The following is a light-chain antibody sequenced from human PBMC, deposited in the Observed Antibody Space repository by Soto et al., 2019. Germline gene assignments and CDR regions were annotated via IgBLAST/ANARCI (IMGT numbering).Light chain of an antibody. V-gene: IGLV3-25*02. CDR2: KDT. J-gene: IGLJ1*01. CDR1: ELPKEY. Sequence: SYALTPPPSVSVSPGQTARITCSGDELPKEYAYWYQQKPGQAPLLVIYKDTERPSGIPERFSASSSGTTVTLTISGVQVEDEGDYYCLSADSSRLYVFGTGTKVTVL. CDR3: LSADSSRLYV.